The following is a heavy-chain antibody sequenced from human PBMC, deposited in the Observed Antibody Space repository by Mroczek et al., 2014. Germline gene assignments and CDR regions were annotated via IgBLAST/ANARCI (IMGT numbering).Heavy chain of an antibody. D-gene: IGHD3-9*01. CDR2: MNPNSGNT. V-gene: IGHV1-8*01. CDR1: GYTFTSYD. J-gene: IGHJ6*03. Sequence: QVQLVESGAEVKKPGASVKVSCKASGYTFTSYDINWVRQATGQGLEWMGWMNPNSGNTGYAQKFQGRVTMTRNTSISTAYMELSSLRSEDTAVYYCARARGQYYDILTGYYSYYYYYMDVWGKGTHGHRLL. CDR3: ARARGQYYDILTGYYSYYYYYMDV.